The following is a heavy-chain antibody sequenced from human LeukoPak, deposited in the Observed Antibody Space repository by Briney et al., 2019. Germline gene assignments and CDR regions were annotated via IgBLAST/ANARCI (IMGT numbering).Heavy chain of an antibody. V-gene: IGHV3-48*02. CDR1: GFTFSSYS. D-gene: IGHD2-2*01. J-gene: IGHJ4*02. Sequence: GGSLRLSCAASGFTFSSYSMNWVRQAPGKGLEWVSYISTSSSTIYYADSVKGRFTTSRDDAKNSLFLQMNSLRDEDTAVYYCARGYCSSTSCPRHHFDYWGQGTLVTVSS. CDR3: ARGYCSSTSCPRHHFDY. CDR2: ISTSSSTI.